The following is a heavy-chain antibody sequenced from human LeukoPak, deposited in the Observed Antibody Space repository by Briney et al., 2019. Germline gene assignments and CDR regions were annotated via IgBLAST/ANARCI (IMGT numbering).Heavy chain of an antibody. CDR1: GFTFSNYE. D-gene: IGHD3-3*01. CDR2: VAHDGSFT. CDR3: AREMRGYYPHY. Sequence: GGSLRLSCAASGFTFSNYEMNWVRQAPGKGLEWVAIVAHDGSFTSYADSVKGRFSITRDDSTLYLEMNSLRVEDTALYYCAREMRGYYPHYWGQGTLLTVSS. J-gene: IGHJ4*02. V-gene: IGHV3-30*04.